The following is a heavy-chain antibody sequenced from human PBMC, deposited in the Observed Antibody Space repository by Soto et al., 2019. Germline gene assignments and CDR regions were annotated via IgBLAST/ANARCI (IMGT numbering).Heavy chain of an antibody. CDR1: GFTFSSYA. V-gene: IGHV3-23*01. J-gene: IGHJ4*02. CDR3: ATRLLWFGEERDY. D-gene: IGHD3-10*01. Sequence: GGSLRLSCAASGFTFSSYAMSWVRQAPGKGLEWVSAISGSGGSTYYADSVKGRFTISRDNSKNTLYLQMNSLRAEDTAVYYCATRLLWFGEERDYWGQGTLVTVSS. CDR2: ISGSGGST.